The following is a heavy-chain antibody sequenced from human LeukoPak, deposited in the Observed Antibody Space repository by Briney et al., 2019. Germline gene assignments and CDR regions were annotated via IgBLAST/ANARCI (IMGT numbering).Heavy chain of an antibody. CDR1: GYSFSSYW. Sequence: GASLKISCKGSGYSFSSYWIAWVRQMPGKGLEWMGIIYPGDSDTRYSPSFQGQVAISADKSINTAYLQWSSLKTSDTAMYYCARSRLNSDYWGQGTLVTVSS. J-gene: IGHJ4*02. CDR3: ARSRLNSDY. V-gene: IGHV5-51*01. CDR2: IYPGDSDT.